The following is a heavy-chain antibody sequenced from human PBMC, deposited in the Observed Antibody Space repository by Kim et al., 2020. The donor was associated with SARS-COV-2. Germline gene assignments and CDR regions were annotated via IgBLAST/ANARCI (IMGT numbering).Heavy chain of an antibody. J-gene: IGHJ6*02. CDR1: GYTFTGYY. CDR3: ARGPLYTGGSFDYYYYYGMDV. Sequence: ASVKVSCKASGYTFTGYYMYWVRQAPGQGLEWMGRINPNSGGTNYAQKFQGRVTMTRDTSISTAYMELSRLRSDDTAVYYCARGPLYTGGSFDYYYYYGMDVWGQGTTVTVSS. V-gene: IGHV1-2*06. CDR2: INPNSGGT. D-gene: IGHD2-15*01.